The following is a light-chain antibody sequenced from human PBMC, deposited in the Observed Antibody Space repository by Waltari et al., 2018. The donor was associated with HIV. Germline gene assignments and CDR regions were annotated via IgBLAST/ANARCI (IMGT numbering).Light chain of an antibody. Sequence: DIQMTQSPSSLSASVRDRVTITCRASQGIKNNLAWYQQKPGKVPKLLISSASTLQSGVPSRFNGSGSGTDFTLTISSLQPEDVATYYCQKYNSAPLTFGGGTKVEIK. J-gene: IGKJ4*01. CDR3: QKYNSAPLT. CDR2: SAS. V-gene: IGKV1-27*01. CDR1: QGIKNN.